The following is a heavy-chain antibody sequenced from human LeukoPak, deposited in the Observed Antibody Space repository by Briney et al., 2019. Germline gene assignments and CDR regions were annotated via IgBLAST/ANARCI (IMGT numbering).Heavy chain of an antibody. CDR2: IIPIFGTA. CDR3: AGDPPEYDILTGYHYYAMDV. Sequence: GASVKVSCKASGGTFISYAISWVRQAPGQGLEWMGGIIPIFGTANYAQKFQGRVTITADESTNTAYMELSSLRSEDTAVYYCAGDPPEYDILTGYHYYAMDVWGQGTTVTVSS. CDR1: GGTFISYA. V-gene: IGHV1-69*13. D-gene: IGHD3-9*01. J-gene: IGHJ6*02.